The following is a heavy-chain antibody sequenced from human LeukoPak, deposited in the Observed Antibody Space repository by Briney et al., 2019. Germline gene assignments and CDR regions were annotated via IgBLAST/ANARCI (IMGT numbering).Heavy chain of an antibody. V-gene: IGHV1-18*01. J-gene: IGHJ4*02. CDR3: ARDRADDSSGYYSAIWWNPHFDY. Sequence: ASVKVSCKASGYTFTSYGISWVRQAPGQGLELMGWISAYNGNTNYAQKLQGRVTMTTDTSTSTAYMELRSLRSDDTAVYYCARDRADDSSGYYSAIWWNPHFDYWGQGTLVTVSS. CDR1: GYTFTSYG. D-gene: IGHD3-22*01. CDR2: ISAYNGNT.